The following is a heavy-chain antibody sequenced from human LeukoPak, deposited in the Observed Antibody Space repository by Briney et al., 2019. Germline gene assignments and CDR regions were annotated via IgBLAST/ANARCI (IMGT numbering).Heavy chain of an antibody. D-gene: IGHD1-7*01. CDR2: IIPIFGTA. V-gene: IGHV1-69*05. J-gene: IGHJ3*02. Sequence: SVKVSCKASGGTFSSYAISWVRQAPGQGLEWMGGIIPIFGTANYAQKFQGRVTITTDESTSTAYMELRSLRSDDTAVYYCARATNWNYAFDIWGQGTMVTVSS. CDR3: ARATNWNYAFDI. CDR1: GGTFSSYA.